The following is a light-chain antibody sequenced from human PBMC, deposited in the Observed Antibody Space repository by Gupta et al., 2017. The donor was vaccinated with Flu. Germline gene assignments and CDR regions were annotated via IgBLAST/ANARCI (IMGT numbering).Light chain of an antibody. Sequence: QSVLPQPPSVSGDPGQRVTISCTGSSSNIGAGYDVHWYQQLPGTAPKLPIYGNSNRPSGVPDRFSGSKSGTSASLAITGLQAEDEADYYCQSYDSSLSGVFGGGTKLTVL. CDR3: QSYDSSLSGV. CDR2: GNS. CDR1: SSNIGAGYD. V-gene: IGLV1-40*01. J-gene: IGLJ3*02.